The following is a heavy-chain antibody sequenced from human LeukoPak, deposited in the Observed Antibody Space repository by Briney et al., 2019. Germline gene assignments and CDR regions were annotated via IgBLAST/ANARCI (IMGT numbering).Heavy chain of an antibody. Sequence: ASVKVSCKASGYTFTSYDISWVRQAPGQGLEWMGWISGYNSDTNYAQKFQGRVTTTTDTSTSTAYMELRSLRSDDTAVYYCARGGGSSRVGLDNWGQGTLVTVSS. J-gene: IGHJ4*02. CDR2: ISGYNSDT. D-gene: IGHD6-6*01. CDR1: GYTFTSYD. V-gene: IGHV1-18*01. CDR3: ARGGGSSRVGLDN.